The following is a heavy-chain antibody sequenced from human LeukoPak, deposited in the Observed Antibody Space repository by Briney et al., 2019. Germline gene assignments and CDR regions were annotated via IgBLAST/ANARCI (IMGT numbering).Heavy chain of an antibody. CDR1: GFTFSSYW. CDR2: IKQDGSEK. CDR3: ARDSGTVDIVVVPAAINYYYYGMDV. V-gene: IGHV3-7*01. J-gene: IGHJ6*02. Sequence: GGSLRLSCAASGFTFSSYWMSWVRQAPGKGLEWVANIKQDGSEKYYVDSVKGRFTISRGNAKNSLYLQMNSLRAEDTAVYYCARDSGTVDIVVVPAAINYYYYGMDVWGQGTTVTVSS. D-gene: IGHD2-2*02.